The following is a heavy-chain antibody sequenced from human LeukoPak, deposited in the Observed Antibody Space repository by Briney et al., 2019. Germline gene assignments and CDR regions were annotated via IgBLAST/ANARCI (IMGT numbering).Heavy chain of an antibody. Sequence: GGSLRLSCAASGFTFSSYAMHWVRQAPGKGLEWVGRIKSKTDGGTTDYTAPVKGRFTISRDDSKNTLYLQMNSLKTEDTAVYYCTTDGQWLTPEYYYYGMDVWGQGTTVTVSS. CDR3: TTDGQWLTPEYYYYGMDV. J-gene: IGHJ6*02. V-gene: IGHV3-15*01. D-gene: IGHD6-19*01. CDR2: IKSKTDGGTT. CDR1: GFTFSSYA.